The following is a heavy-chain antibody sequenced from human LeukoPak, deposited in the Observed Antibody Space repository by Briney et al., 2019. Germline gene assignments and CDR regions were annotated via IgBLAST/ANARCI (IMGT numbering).Heavy chain of an antibody. J-gene: IGHJ4*02. D-gene: IGHD1-26*01. Sequence: QPGGSLRLSCAASGFTFSSYGMHWVRQAPGKGLEWVADIWYDGSNKYYADPVKGRFTISRDNSKNTLYLQMNSLRAEDTAVYYCARSKGALKLQTNSPLGYWGQGTLVTVSS. CDR3: ARSKGALKLQTNSPLGY. CDR2: IWYDGSNK. CDR1: GFTFSSYG. V-gene: IGHV3-33*01.